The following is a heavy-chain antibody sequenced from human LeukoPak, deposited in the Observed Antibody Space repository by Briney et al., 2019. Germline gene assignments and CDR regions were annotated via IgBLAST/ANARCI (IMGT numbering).Heavy chain of an antibody. V-gene: IGHV4-59*01. CDR2: IYNRGST. J-gene: IGHJ4*02. CDR1: GGSISSYY. Sequence: PSETLSLTCTVSGGSISSYYWTWIRXPPGKXLEWIGYIYNRGSTNYNPSLKSRVTISVDTSKNQFSLKLSSVTAADTAVYYCARSRDGYNLDYWGQGTLVTVSS. CDR3: ARSRDGYNLDY. D-gene: IGHD5-24*01.